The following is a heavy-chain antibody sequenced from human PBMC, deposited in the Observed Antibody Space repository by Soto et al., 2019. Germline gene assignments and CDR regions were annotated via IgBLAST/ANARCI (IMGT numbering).Heavy chain of an antibody. Sequence: QVQLQQSGPGLVKASQTLSLTCTISGGSISSADYYWSWIRQHPGKGLEWIGYITYIGSTYYIPSLRSRVTISVDTSQTQFSLKLSSVTAADTAVYYCAREFTGTYPYSYGMDVWGQGPTVTVSS. J-gene: IGHJ6*02. V-gene: IGHV4-31*03. D-gene: IGHD1-26*01. CDR1: GGSISSADYY. CDR3: AREFTGTYPYSYGMDV. CDR2: ITYIGST.